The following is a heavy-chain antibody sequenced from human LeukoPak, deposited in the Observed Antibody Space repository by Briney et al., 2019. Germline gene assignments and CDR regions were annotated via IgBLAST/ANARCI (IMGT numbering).Heavy chain of an antibody. V-gene: IGHV4-34*01. CDR1: GGSFSGYY. J-gene: IGHJ4*02. CDR2: INHSGST. CDR3: VSEGGDFDY. Sequence: PSETLSLTCAVYGGSFSGYYWVWIRQPPGKGLEWIGEINHSGSTNYNPSLKSRVTISVDTSKNQFSLKLSSVTAADTAVYYCVSEGGDFDYWGQGTLVTVSS. D-gene: IGHD2-15*01.